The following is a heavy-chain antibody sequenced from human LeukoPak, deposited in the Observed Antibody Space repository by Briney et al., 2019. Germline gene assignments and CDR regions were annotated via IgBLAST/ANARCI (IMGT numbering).Heavy chain of an antibody. J-gene: IGHJ4*02. CDR1: GFTFSSYE. V-gene: IGHV3-48*03. CDR2: ISSSGSTL. Sequence: PGGSLRLSCAAAGFTFSSYEMNWVRQAPGKGLAWVSYISSSGSTLYYADYVKGRFTISRDKAKNSLYLQMNSLSAEDTAVQYCARPLDRGYSSGWYRYGFDYWGQGTLVTVSS. D-gene: IGHD6-19*01. CDR3: ARPLDRGYSSGWYRYGFDY.